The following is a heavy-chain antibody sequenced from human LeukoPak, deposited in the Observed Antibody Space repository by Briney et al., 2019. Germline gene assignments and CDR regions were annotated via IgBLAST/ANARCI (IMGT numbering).Heavy chain of an antibody. CDR1: GFTFSSYG. D-gene: IGHD3-10*01. V-gene: IGHV3-33*01. J-gene: IGHJ4*02. CDR2: IWYDGSNK. Sequence: GGSLRLSYAASGFTFSSYGMHWVRQAPGKGLEWVAVIWYDGSNKYYADTVKGRFTISRDNSKNTLYLQLNSLRAEDTAVYYCARDSTYYYDSGSSGPHYFDNWGQGTLVTVSS. CDR3: ARDSTYYYDSGSSGPHYFDN.